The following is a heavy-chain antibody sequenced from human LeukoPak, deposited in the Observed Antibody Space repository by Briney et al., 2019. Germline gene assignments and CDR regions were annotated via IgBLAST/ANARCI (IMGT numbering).Heavy chain of an antibody. CDR3: ARLEMATITHAFDI. CDR1: GFTVSSNY. J-gene: IGHJ3*02. CDR2: IYSGGST. Sequence: GGSLRLSCAASGFTVSSNYMSWVRQAPGKGLEWVSVIYSGGSTYYADSVKGRFTISRHDPKNTLYLQMNSLRPEDTAVYYCARLEMATITHAFDIWGQGAMVAVSS. D-gene: IGHD5-24*01. V-gene: IGHV3-53*04.